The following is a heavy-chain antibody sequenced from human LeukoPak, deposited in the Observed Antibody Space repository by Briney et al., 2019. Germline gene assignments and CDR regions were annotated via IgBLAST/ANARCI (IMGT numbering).Heavy chain of an antibody. Sequence: SGTLSLTCAVSGGSISSSNWWSWVRQPPGKGLEWIGEVYHSGSTNYNPSLKSRVTISVDKSKNQFSLKLSSVTAADTAVYYCARRGVGATKYDAFDIWAKGQWSPSLQ. CDR2: VYHSGST. D-gene: IGHD1-26*01. CDR3: ARRGVGATKYDAFDI. CDR1: GGSISSSNW. V-gene: IGHV4-4*02. J-gene: IGHJ3*02.